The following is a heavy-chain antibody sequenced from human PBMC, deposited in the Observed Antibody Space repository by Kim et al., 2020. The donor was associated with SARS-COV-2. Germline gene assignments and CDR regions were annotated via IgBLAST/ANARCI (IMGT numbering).Heavy chain of an antibody. D-gene: IGHD7-27*01. V-gene: IGHV4-59*01. J-gene: IGHJ4*02. Sequence: SETLSLTCTVSGGSISSYYWSWIRQPPGKGLEWIGYIYYSGSTNYNPSLKSRVTISVDTSKNQFSLKLSSVTAADTAVYYCARGETGDDIEIFDYWGQGT. CDR2: IYYSGST. CDR3: ARGETGDDIEIFDY. CDR1: GGSISSYY.